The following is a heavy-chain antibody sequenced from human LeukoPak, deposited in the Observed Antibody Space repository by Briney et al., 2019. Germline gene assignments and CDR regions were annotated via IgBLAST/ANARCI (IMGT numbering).Heavy chain of an antibody. CDR1: GFTFGTYS. CDR3: TRRVDATRWYDP. J-gene: IGHJ5*02. V-gene: IGHV3-74*01. Sequence: GGSLRLSCAASGFTFGTYSMHWVRQAPGEGLVWVSRNADSVKGRFTISRDNAKNTLYLQMNSLRAEDTAVYYCTRRVDATRWYDPWGQGTLVTVSS. D-gene: IGHD2-15*01.